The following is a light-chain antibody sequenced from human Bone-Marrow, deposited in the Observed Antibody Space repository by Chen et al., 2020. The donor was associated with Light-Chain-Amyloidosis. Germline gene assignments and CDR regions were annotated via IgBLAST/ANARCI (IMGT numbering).Light chain of an antibody. J-gene: IGKJ4*01. Sequence: DIVLTQSPGTLSLSPGEGANLSCRASQTLSSNYLTWYQQKFGQAPRLLIYGSSCRATGIPDRFTGSGSGTDFTLTINRLEPEDFAMYYCQQYGTSPLTFGGGTKVEIK. CDR2: GSS. V-gene: IGKV3-20*01. CDR1: QTLSSNY. CDR3: QQYGTSPLT.